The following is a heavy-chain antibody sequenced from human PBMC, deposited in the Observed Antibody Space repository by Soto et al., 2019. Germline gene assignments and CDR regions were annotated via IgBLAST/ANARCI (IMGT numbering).Heavy chain of an antibody. CDR3: ARDSGSYFPYDAFDI. CDR1: GYSFSTYW. V-gene: IGHV5-51*01. D-gene: IGHD1-26*01. J-gene: IGHJ3*02. Sequence: PGESLKISCKGSGYSFSTYWIGWVRQMPGKGLEWMGIIYPGDSDTRYSPSFQGQVTISADKSISTAYLHWSSLKASDTAMYYCARDSGSYFPYDAFDIWGQGTMVTVS. CDR2: IYPGDSDT.